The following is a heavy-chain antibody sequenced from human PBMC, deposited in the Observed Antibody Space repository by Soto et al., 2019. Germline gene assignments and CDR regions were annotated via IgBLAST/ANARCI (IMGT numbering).Heavy chain of an antibody. J-gene: IGHJ1*01. Sequence: GASVKVSCKASGGTFSSYAISWVRQAPGQGLEWMGGIIPIFGTANYAQKFQGRVTITADESTSTAYMELSSLRSEDTAVYYCAREGGDIVVVPAASTAYFQHWGQGTLVTVSS. CDR2: IIPIFGTA. D-gene: IGHD2-2*01. CDR1: GGTFSSYA. V-gene: IGHV1-69*13. CDR3: AREGGDIVVVPAASTAYFQH.